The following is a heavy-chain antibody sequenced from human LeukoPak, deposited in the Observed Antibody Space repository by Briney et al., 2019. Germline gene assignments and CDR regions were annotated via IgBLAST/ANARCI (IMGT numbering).Heavy chain of an antibody. J-gene: IGHJ4*02. CDR1: GYTFTSYG. D-gene: IGHD2-2*01. Sequence: ASVKVSCKASGYTFTSYGISWVRQAPGQGLEWMGWISAYNGNTNYAQKLQGRVTMTTDTSTSTAYMELRSLRSDDTAVYYCARTQPFADASIVVVPAAEPESEYYFDYWGQGTLVTVSS. CDR2: ISAYNGNT. CDR3: ARTQPFADASIVVVPAAEPESEYYFDY. V-gene: IGHV1-18*01.